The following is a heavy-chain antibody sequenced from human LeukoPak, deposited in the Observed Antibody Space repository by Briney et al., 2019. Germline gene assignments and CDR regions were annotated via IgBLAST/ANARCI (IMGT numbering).Heavy chain of an antibody. J-gene: IGHJ6*02. D-gene: IGHD1-1*01. V-gene: IGHV3-9*01. CDR2: ISWNSGSI. Sequence: SLRLSCAASGFTFDDYSMHWVRQAPGKGLEWVSGISWNSGSIGYADSVKGRFTISRDNAKNSLYLQMNSLRAEDTALYYCAKGAGKSYYYYGMDVWGQGTTVTVSS. CDR1: GFTFDDYS. CDR3: AKGAGKSYYYYGMDV.